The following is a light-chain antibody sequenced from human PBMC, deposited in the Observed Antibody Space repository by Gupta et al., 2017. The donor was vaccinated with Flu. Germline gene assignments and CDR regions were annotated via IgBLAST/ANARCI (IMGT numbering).Light chain of an antibody. CDR2: RNN. Sequence: TAKSTWTGNRNNGGNEGEDWMQKNQGDTPKHLYYRNNNRPSGIGERFSAARSGKAAAMTRTGLQTEEEADYYCSAWDSSLSVWVFGGGTKLTVL. V-gene: IGLV10-54*04. CDR3: SAWDSSLSVWV. J-gene: IGLJ3*02. CDR1: RNNGGNEG.